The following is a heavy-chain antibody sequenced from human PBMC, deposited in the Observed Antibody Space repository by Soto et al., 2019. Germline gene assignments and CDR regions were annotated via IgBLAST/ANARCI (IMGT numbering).Heavy chain of an antibody. CDR3: ARASWDRVRGFKEFDY. CDR1: GYTFTNDY. D-gene: IGHD3-10*01. Sequence: QVQLVQSGAEVKKPGASVKVSCKASGYTFTNDYMHWVRQAPGQGLEWMGIINPSTGTTSYAQKFQGRVTMTRDTSTSRVHMELSSLRSDDTAVYYCARASWDRVRGFKEFDYWGQGTLVTVSS. CDR2: INPSTGTT. V-gene: IGHV1-46*01. J-gene: IGHJ4*02.